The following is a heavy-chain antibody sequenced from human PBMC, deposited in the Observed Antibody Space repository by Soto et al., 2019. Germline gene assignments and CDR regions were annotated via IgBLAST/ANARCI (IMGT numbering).Heavy chain of an antibody. J-gene: IGHJ4*02. Sequence: GGSLRLSCAASGFTFSSFGMSWVRQGPGKGLEWVSAISGSGSDTYYADSVQGRFTISRDNSKNTLYLQMYSLRAEDTAVYYCAKYLLMDTSSIFECRGQGTLVTVSS. V-gene: IGHV3-23*01. CDR2: ISGSGSDT. D-gene: IGHD2-8*01. CDR1: GFTFSSFG. CDR3: AKYLLMDTSSIFEC.